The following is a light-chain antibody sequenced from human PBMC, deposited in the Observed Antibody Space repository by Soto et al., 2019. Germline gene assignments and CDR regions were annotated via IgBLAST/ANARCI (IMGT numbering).Light chain of an antibody. V-gene: IGKV2-24*01. Sequence: DIVLTQTPLSSPVTLGQPASISCRSSQSLVHSDGNTYLTWLQQRPGQPPRLLIFMFSNRFSGVPARISQCGAGTYYTLKITRVEAEYAGVYYYMAATQSYTFGQGTKLEIK. J-gene: IGKJ2*01. CDR1: QSLVHSDGNTY. CDR3: MAATQSYT. CDR2: MFS.